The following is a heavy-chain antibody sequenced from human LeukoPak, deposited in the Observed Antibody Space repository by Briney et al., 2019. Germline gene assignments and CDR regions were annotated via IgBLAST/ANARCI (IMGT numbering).Heavy chain of an antibody. J-gene: IGHJ3*02. CDR1: GFTFSSYG. CDR2: IWYDGSNK. V-gene: IGHV3-33*01. CDR3: ARDRLRCGDDVFDI. Sequence: PGGSLRLSCAASGFTFSSYGMRWVRQAPGKGLEWVAVIWYDGSNKYYADSVKGRFTISRDNSKNTLYLQMNSLRADDTAVYYCARDRLRCGDDVFDIWGEETMLTVPS. D-gene: IGHD7-27*01.